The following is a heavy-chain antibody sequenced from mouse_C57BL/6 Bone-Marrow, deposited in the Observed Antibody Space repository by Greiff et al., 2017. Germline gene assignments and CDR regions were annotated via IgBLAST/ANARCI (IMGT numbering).Heavy chain of an antibody. D-gene: IGHD2-4*01. CDR1: GFTFSDYG. J-gene: IGHJ3*01. Sequence: EVKVVESGGGLVKPGGSLKLSCAASGFTFSDYGMHWVRQAPEKGLEWVACISSGSSTIYYADTVKGRFTISRDNAKNTLFLQMTSLRSEDTAMYYCARPDDYAWFAYWGQGTLVTVSA. CDR2: ISSGSSTI. V-gene: IGHV5-17*01. CDR3: ARPDDYAWFAY.